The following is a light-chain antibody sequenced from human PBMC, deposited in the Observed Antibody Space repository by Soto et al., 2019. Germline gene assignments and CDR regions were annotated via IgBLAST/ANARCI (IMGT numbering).Light chain of an antibody. J-gene: IGKJ1*01. CDR2: GAF. Sequence: EIVMTQSPATLSVSPGEGATLSCRASQSVTSNVAWYQQKPGQAPRLLIYGAFTRATGIPARFSGRGSGTEFTLTTSSLLSEDFAVYHCQQYNTSTWPFGQGTKVDIX. CDR1: QSVTSN. V-gene: IGKV3-15*01. CDR3: QQYNTSTWP.